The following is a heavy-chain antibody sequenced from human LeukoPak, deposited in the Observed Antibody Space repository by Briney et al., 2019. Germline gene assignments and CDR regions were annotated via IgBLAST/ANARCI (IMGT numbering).Heavy chain of an antibody. D-gene: IGHD1-14*01. CDR1: GGSISSYY. CDR2: IYYGGST. Sequence: ASETLSLTCTVSGGSISSYYWSWIRQHPGKGLEWIGYIYYGGSTYYNPSLKSRVTISVDTSKNQFSLKLSSVTAADTAVYYCAREKNRGGVAFDIWGQGTMVTVSS. J-gene: IGHJ3*02. CDR3: AREKNRGGVAFDI. V-gene: IGHV4-59*06.